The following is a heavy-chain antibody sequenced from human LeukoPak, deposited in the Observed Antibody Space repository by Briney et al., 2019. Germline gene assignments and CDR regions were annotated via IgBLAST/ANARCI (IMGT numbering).Heavy chain of an antibody. Sequence: GGSLRLSCAASGFIFSRHWMSWVRQAPGRGLERVAHIRQDGNWRHHEDSVEGRFTISRDNAKNSLYLQMNSLRVEDTAVYYCARFGDPSTTLDYWGQGTRVTVSS. J-gene: IGHJ4*02. CDR2: IRQDGNWR. CDR3: ARFGDPSTTLDY. V-gene: IGHV3-7*01. D-gene: IGHD3-16*01. CDR1: GFIFSRHW.